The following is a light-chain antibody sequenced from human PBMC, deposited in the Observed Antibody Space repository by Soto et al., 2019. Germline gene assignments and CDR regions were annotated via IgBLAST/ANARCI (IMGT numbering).Light chain of an antibody. CDR2: GAS. V-gene: IGKV3D-15*01. CDR3: HQYDGSPIT. J-gene: IGKJ5*01. CDR1: QSVATN. Sequence: VLTQSPATLSVSPGERVTLSCRASQSVATNLAWYQQRPGQAPRLLIYGASTRATGIPATFSGSGSGTQFTLTISSLQSEDYAVYYCHQYDGSPITFGQGTRLEIK.